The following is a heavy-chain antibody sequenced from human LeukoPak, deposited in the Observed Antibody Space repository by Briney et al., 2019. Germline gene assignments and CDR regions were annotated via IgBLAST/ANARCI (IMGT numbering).Heavy chain of an antibody. CDR1: GFTFSSYG. D-gene: IGHD3-22*01. Sequence: GGSLRLSCAASGFTFSSYGMSWVRQAPGKGLEWVSAISGSGGSTYYADSVKGRFTISRDNSKNTLYLQMNSLRAEDTAVYYCARGGSSGYYHFDYWGQGTLVTVSS. V-gene: IGHV3-23*01. J-gene: IGHJ4*02. CDR3: ARGGSSGYYHFDY. CDR2: ISGSGGST.